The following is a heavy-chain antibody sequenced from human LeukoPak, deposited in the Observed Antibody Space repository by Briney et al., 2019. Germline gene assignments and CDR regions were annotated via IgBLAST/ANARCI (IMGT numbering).Heavy chain of an antibody. CDR1: GFTFSNAW. CDR2: IKSRTDGGTT. CDR3: AKDGSYYNFDY. J-gene: IGHJ4*02. Sequence: GGSLRLSCAASGFTFSNAWMSWVRQAPGKGLEWVGRIKSRTDGGTTDYAAPVKGRFTISRDDSKNTLYLQMNSLKTEDTAVYYCAKDGSYYNFDYWGQGTLVTVSS. D-gene: IGHD1-26*01. V-gene: IGHV3-15*01.